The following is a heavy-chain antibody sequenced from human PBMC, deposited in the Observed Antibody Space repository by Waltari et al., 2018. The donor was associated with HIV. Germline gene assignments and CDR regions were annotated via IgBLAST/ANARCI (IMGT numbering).Heavy chain of an antibody. CDR2: INHSGST. D-gene: IGHD4-17*01. J-gene: IGHJ4*02. CDR3: ARDSGVGYGGLYYFDY. Sequence: QVQLQQWGAGLLKPSETLSLTCAVSGGSFSGYYWSGIRQPPGKGLGWIGEINHSGSTNYSPSLKSRGTISVDPSKNQFSLKLSSVTAADTAVYYCARDSGVGYGGLYYFDYWGQGTLVTVSS. V-gene: IGHV4-34*01. CDR1: GGSFSGYY.